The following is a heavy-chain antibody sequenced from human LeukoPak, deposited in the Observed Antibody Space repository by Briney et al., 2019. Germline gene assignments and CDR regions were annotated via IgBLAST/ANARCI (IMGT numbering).Heavy chain of an antibody. Sequence: GGSLRLSCAASGFTFSNAWMSWVRQAPGKGLEWVGRIKSKTDGGTTDYAAPVKGRFTISRDDSKNTLYLQMNSLRTEDTAVYYCTKTSYYDILTGYPSCGYWGQGTLVTVSS. V-gene: IGHV3-15*01. CDR2: IKSKTDGGTT. CDR1: GFTFSNAW. D-gene: IGHD3-9*01. CDR3: TKTSYYDILTGYPSCGY. J-gene: IGHJ4*02.